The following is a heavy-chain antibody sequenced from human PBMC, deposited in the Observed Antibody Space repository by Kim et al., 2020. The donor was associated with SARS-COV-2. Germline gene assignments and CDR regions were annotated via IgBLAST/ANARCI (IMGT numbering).Heavy chain of an antibody. CDR2: VYYSGST. J-gene: IGHJ4*02. CDR3: ARHGSGITVPGHFDY. V-gene: IGHV4-39*01. CDR1: GGSISSSSYY. D-gene: IGHD6-19*01. Sequence: SETLSLTCTVSGGSISSSSYYWGWIRQPPGKGLEWIGSVYYSGSTYYNPSLKSRVTISVDTSKKQFSLKLSSVTAADTAVYYCARHGSGITVPGHFDYWGQGTLVTVSS.